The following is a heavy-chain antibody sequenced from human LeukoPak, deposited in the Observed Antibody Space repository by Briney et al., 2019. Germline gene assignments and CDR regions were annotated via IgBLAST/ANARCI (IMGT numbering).Heavy chain of an antibody. J-gene: IGHJ4*02. CDR2: ISGSGGST. CDR1: GFTFSSYA. CDR3: AKVSLITIFGVPLLPIDY. D-gene: IGHD3-3*01. V-gene: IGHV3-23*01. Sequence: GGSLRLSCAASGFTFSSYAMSWVRQAPGKGLEWVSAISGSGGSTYYADSVKGRFTISRDSSKNTLYLRMNSLRAEDTAVYYCAKVSLITIFGVPLLPIDYWGQGTLVTDSS.